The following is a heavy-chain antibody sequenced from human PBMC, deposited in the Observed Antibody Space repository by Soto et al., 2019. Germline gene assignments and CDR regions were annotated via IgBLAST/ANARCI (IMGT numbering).Heavy chain of an antibody. Sequence: QLQLQESGSGLVKPSQTLSLTCAVSGGSISSGGYSWSWIRQPPGKGLEWIGYIYHSGSTYYNPSLKSRVTISGDRSKNQCSLQLSSVTAADTAVYCCARRYSGEACDIWGQGTMVTVSS. D-gene: IGHD5-18*01. J-gene: IGHJ3*02. CDR2: IYHSGST. CDR1: GGSISSGGYS. CDR3: ARRYSGEACDI. V-gene: IGHV4-30-2*01.